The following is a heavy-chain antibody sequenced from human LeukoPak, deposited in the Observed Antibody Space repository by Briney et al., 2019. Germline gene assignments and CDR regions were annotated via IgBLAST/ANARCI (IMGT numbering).Heavy chain of an antibody. V-gene: IGHV3-20*04. Sequence: TGGSLRLSCTAYGFTFSSYAMSWVRQAPGKGLEWVSGINWSGGSTGYADSVKGRFTISRDNAKNSLYLQMNSLRAEDTALYYCATSRIAVAGRDYWGQGTLVTVSS. D-gene: IGHD6-19*01. CDR3: ATSRIAVAGRDY. CDR1: GFTFSSYA. J-gene: IGHJ4*02. CDR2: INWSGGST.